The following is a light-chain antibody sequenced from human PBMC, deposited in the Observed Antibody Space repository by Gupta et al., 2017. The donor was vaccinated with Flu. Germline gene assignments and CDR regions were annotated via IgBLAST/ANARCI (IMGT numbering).Light chain of an antibody. CDR1: HDITNF. V-gene: IGKV1-33*01. Sequence: DIQLTQSPSSLSASVGDRVTITCQASHDITNFLNWYQQKPGKPPKVLIYESSNLATGVPSRFSGSGSGTDFTFSISSLQPEDIATYYCQQYDNVPSLTFGGGTMLEIK. CDR2: ESS. CDR3: QQYDNVPSLT. J-gene: IGKJ4*01.